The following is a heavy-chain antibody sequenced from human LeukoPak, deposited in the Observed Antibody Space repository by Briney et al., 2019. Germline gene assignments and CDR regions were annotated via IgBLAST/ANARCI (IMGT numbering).Heavy chain of an antibody. Sequence: GGSLRLSCAASGFTFSSYGMHWVRQAPGKGLEWVAFIRYDGSNKYYADSVKGRFTISRDNSKNTLYLQMNSLRAEDTAVYYCAKDSGVVPAAIDYWGQGTLVTVSS. CDR3: AKDSGVVPAAIDY. V-gene: IGHV3-30*02. CDR1: GFTFSSYG. J-gene: IGHJ4*02. D-gene: IGHD2-2*01. CDR2: IRYDGSNK.